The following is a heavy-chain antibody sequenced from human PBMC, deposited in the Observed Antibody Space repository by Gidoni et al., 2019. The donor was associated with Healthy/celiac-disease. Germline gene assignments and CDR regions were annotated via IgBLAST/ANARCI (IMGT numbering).Heavy chain of an antibody. CDR3: ATGGDYDDYGGGDY. CDR2: IYGGGST. J-gene: IGHJ4*02. CDR1: GFTGSSNY. V-gene: IGHV3-66*01. D-gene: IGHD4-17*01. Sequence: EGQLVASGGCSAQPGGSLRLSCAAHGFTGSSNYISWVRQAPGQGLEWISVIYGGGSTYYADSVKGRFTISRDNSKNTLYLQMNSLRAEDTAVYYCATGGDYDDYGGGDYWGQGTLVTVSS.